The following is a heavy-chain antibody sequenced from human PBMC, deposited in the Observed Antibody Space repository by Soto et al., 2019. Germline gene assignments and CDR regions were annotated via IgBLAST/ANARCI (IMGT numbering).Heavy chain of an antibody. V-gene: IGHV4-39*01. D-gene: IGHD3-16*02. Sequence: SETLSLTCTVSGGSISSSSYYWGWIRQPPGKGLEWIGSIYYSGSTYYNPSLKSRVTISVDTSKNQFSLKLSSVTAADTAVYYCARLGDIVATVISDYIWGSYRPVFAFWGQGTLVTVSS. CDR2: IYYSGST. J-gene: IGHJ4*02. CDR3: ARLGDIVATVISDYIWGSYRPVFAF. CDR1: GGSISSSSYY.